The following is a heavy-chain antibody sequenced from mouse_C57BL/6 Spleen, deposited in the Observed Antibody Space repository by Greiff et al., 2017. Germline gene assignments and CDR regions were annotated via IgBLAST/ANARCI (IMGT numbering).Heavy chain of an antibody. Sequence: EVQLQESGPGLVKPSQSLSLTCSVTGYSITSGYYWNWIRQFPGNKLEWMGYISYDGSNNYNPSLKNRISITRDTSKNQFFLKLNSVTTEDTATYYCARHDYDGAMDYWGQGTSVTVSS. CDR3: ARHDYDGAMDY. J-gene: IGHJ4*01. D-gene: IGHD2-4*01. CDR1: GYSITSGYY. V-gene: IGHV3-6*01. CDR2: ISYDGSN.